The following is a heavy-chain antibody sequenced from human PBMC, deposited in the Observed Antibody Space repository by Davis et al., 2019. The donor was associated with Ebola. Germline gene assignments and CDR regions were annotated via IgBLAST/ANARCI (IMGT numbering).Heavy chain of an antibody. CDR1: GGTFSSYT. CDR2: IIPILGIA. V-gene: IGHV1-69*02. Sequence: SVKVSCKASGGTFSSYTISWVRQAPGQGLEWMGRIIPILGIANYAQKFQGRVTITADKSTSTAYMELSSLRSEDTAVYYCARTITMVRWAGNYYGMDVWGQGTTVTVSS. D-gene: IGHD3-10*01. CDR3: ARTITMVRWAGNYYGMDV. J-gene: IGHJ6*02.